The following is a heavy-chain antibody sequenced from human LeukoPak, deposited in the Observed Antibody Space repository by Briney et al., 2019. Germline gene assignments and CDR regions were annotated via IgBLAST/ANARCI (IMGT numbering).Heavy chain of an antibody. V-gene: IGHV5-51*01. J-gene: IGHJ5*02. CDR2: IYPGDSDT. CDR3: ARLRPTYYYVPFDP. CDR1: GYSFTNYW. D-gene: IGHD3-10*02. Sequence: GESLKISCKGSGYSFTNYWIGWVRQMPGKGLEWMGIIYPGDSDTRYSPSFQGQVIISADKSISTAYLQWSSLKASDTAMYYCARLRPTYYYVPFDPWGQGTLVTVSS.